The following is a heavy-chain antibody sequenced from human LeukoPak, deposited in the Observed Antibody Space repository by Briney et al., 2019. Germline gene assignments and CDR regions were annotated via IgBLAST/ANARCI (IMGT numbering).Heavy chain of an antibody. D-gene: IGHD1-1*01. J-gene: IGHJ5*02. CDR2: VNQSGGS. Sequence: SETLSLTCAVYGESFDSFYWNWVRQAPGKGLEWLGEVNQSGGSDYNPALESRVAISADASKRQFSLKLISVTAADTAVYYCAVRLTTGRLGTATTWFDHWGQGTLVSVSS. CDR3: AVRLTTGRLGTATTWFDH. CDR1: GESFDSFY. V-gene: IGHV4-34*01.